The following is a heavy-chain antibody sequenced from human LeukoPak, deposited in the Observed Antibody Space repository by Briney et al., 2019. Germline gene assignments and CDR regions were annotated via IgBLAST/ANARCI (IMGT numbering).Heavy chain of an antibody. Sequence: ASVKVSCKASGYTFTGCFLYWVRQAPGQGLEWLGWINPNNGGTNYAQSLQDRVTMTWDPSITTTSMELTNLRSNDTAVYYCARGKTVAGHDYWGQGTLVTVST. V-gene: IGHV1-2*02. D-gene: IGHD6-19*01. CDR2: INPNNGGT. CDR3: ARGKTVAGHDY. CDR1: GYTFTGCF. J-gene: IGHJ4*02.